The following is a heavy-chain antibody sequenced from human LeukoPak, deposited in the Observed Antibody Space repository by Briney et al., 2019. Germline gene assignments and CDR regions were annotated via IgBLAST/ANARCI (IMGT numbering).Heavy chain of an antibody. V-gene: IGHV4-4*07. CDR2: IYTSGST. D-gene: IGHD3-16*01. CDR1: GVSISSYY. J-gene: IGHJ4*02. CDR3: ARGAGWLIDY. Sequence: SKTLSLTCTVSGVSISSYYWSWIRQPAGKGLEWIGRIYTSGSTNYNPSLKSRVTISLDTSNNQFFLKLSSVTAADTAVYYCARGAGWLIDYWGQGILVTVSS.